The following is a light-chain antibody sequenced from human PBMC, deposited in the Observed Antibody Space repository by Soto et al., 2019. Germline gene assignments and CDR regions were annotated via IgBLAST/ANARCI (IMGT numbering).Light chain of an antibody. V-gene: IGKV3-15*01. Sequence: EIVMTQSPATLSVSPGERVTLSCRASQSVFSSLAWFQQKPGQAPRPLIYGAATRATGIPARFSGGGSGTEFTLTISSLQSEDFAVYYCQQYHSWPAFGRGTKVELK. CDR1: QSVFSS. J-gene: IGKJ4*02. CDR2: GAA. CDR3: QQYHSWPA.